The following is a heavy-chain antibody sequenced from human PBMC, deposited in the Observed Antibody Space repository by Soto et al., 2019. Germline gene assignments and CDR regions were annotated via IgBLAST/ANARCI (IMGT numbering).Heavy chain of an antibody. D-gene: IGHD3-22*01. CDR3: ARDVVGYDTSLPYYYYYMDV. V-gene: IGHV1-18*01. CDR2: ISAYNGNT. CDR1: GYTFTSYG. Sequence: ASVKVSCKASGYTFTSYGISWVRQAPGQGLEWMGWISAYNGNTNYAQKLQGRVTMTTDTSTSTAYMELRSLRSDDTAVYYCARDVVGYDTSLPYYYYYMDVWGKGTTVTVSS. J-gene: IGHJ6*03.